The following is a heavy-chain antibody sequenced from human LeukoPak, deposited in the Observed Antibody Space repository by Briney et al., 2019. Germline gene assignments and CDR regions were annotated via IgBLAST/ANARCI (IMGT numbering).Heavy chain of an antibody. J-gene: IGHJ4*02. Sequence: SETLSLTCTVSGGSISSSSYYWGWIRQPPGKGLEWIGSIYYSGSTYYNPSLKSRVTISVDTSKNQFSLKLSSVTAADTAVYYCARGGAPSIAAAGTAYVDYWGQGTLVTVSS. CDR2: IYYSGST. V-gene: IGHV4-39*07. D-gene: IGHD6-13*01. CDR1: GGSISSSSYY. CDR3: ARGGAPSIAAAGTAYVDY.